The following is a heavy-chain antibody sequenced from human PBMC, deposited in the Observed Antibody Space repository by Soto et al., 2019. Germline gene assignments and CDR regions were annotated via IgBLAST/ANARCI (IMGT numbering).Heavy chain of an antibody. CDR3: ARAEGGYSGYDAPLY. V-gene: IGHV3-21*01. J-gene: IGHJ4*02. D-gene: IGHD5-12*01. CDR1: GFTFSSYS. Sequence: GGSLRLSCAASGFTFSSYSMNWVRQAPGKGLEWVSSISSSSSYRYYADSVKGRFTISRDNAKNSLYLQMNSLRAEDTAVYYCARAEGGYSGYDAPLYWGQGTLVTVSS. CDR2: ISSSSSYR.